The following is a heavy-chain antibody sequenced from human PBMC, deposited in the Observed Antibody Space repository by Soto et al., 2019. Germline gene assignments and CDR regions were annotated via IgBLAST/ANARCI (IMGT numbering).Heavy chain of an antibody. CDR3: ARGAHYGDFDY. J-gene: IGHJ4*02. CDR1: GGSMSSYY. CDR2: IYYSGST. V-gene: IGHV4-59*01. Sequence: PSETLSLTCTVSGGSMSSYYWSWIRQPPGKGLEWIGYIYYSGSTNYNPSLKSRVTISVDTSKNQFSLKLSSVTAADTAVYYCARGAHYGDFDYWGQGTLVTVSS. D-gene: IGHD4-17*01.